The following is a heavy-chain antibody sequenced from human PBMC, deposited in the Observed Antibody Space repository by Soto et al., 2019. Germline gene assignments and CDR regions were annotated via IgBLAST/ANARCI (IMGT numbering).Heavy chain of an antibody. Sequence: QVQLVQSGDEVRKPGSSVKVSCKASGYIFVNYGIAWVRQAPGQGLEWMGGISPYSGNTHYANKFQGRLTMTTDTSTSTANMDLGCMTSEYTDVNYWAMVDNYVTPTPQDVWGEGTKVTVSS. J-gene: IGHJ6*04. CDR3: AMVDNYVTPTPQDV. V-gene: IGHV1-18*01. CDR1: GYIFVNYG. CDR2: ISPYSGNT. D-gene: IGHD3-16*01.